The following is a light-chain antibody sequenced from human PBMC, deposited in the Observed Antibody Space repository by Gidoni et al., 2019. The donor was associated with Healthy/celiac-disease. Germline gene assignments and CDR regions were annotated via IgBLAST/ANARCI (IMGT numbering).Light chain of an antibody. CDR1: QSVSSN. V-gene: IGKV3-15*01. Sequence: ELVMTPSPATLSVSPGERATLSCRASQSVSSNLAWYQQKPGQAPRLLIYGASTRATGIPARLSGSGSGTEFTLTISSLQSEDFAVYYCQQYNNWPPLTFGGGTKVEIK. CDR2: GAS. J-gene: IGKJ4*01. CDR3: QQYNNWPPLT.